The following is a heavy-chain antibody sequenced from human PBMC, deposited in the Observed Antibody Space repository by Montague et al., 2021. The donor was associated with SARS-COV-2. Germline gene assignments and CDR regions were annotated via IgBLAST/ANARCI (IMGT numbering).Heavy chain of an antibody. D-gene: IGHD3-10*01. CDR1: GFTFSSYS. CDR2: ISSSSSYI. V-gene: IGHV3-21*01. CDR3: ARERTVVIITGYYYYGVDV. Sequence: RSLSLAASGFTFSSYSMNWVRQAPGKGLEWVSSISSSSSYIYYADSVKGRFTISRDNAKNSLYLRMNSLRAEDTAVYFCARERTVVIITGYYYYGVDVWGQGTTVTVSS. J-gene: IGHJ6*02.